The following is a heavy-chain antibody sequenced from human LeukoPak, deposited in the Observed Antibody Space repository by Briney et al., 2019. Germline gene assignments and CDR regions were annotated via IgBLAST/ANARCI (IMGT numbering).Heavy chain of an antibody. Sequence: GASVKVSCKASGYTFTSYGISWVRQAPGQGLVWMGWISAYNGNTNYAQKLQGRVTMTTDTSTSTAYMELRSLRSDDTAVYYCARVVLDCGGDCYTYYFDYWGQGTLVTVSS. J-gene: IGHJ4*02. CDR1: GYTFTSYG. V-gene: IGHV1-18*01. CDR2: ISAYNGNT. D-gene: IGHD2-21*02. CDR3: ARVVLDCGGDCYTYYFDY.